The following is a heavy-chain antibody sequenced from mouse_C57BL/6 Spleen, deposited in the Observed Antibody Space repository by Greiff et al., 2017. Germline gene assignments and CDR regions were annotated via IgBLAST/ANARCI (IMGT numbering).Heavy chain of an antibody. CDR3: ARRGFDY. Sequence: QVQLQQPGAELVMPGASVKLSCKASGYTFTSYWMHWVKQRPGQGLEWIGEIDPSDSYTNYNQKFKGKSTVTVDKSSSTAYMQLSSLTSEDSAVYYCARRGFDYWGQGTTLTVSS. V-gene: IGHV1-69*01. CDR2: IDPSDSYT. CDR1: GYTFTSYW. J-gene: IGHJ2*01.